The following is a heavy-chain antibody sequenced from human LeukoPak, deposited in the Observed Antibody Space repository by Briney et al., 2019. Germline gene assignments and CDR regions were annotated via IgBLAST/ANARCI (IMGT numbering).Heavy chain of an antibody. D-gene: IGHD1-26*01. CDR3: ATNSGFDY. Sequence: GGSLRLSCAASGFTFSSYGMHWVRQAPGKGLEWVAVISYDGSNKYYADSVKGRFTISRDNSKNTLYLQMNSLRAEDTAVYYCATNSGFDYWGQGTLVTVSS. V-gene: IGHV3-30*03. J-gene: IGHJ4*02. CDR2: ISYDGSNK. CDR1: GFTFSSYG.